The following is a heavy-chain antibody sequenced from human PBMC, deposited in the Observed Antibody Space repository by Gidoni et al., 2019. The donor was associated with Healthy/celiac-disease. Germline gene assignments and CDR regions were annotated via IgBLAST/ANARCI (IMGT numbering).Heavy chain of an antibody. D-gene: IGHD2-2*01. CDR1: GSPFNSYA. J-gene: IGHJ6*02. CDR2: INTNTGNS. Sequence: QVQLVQSGSALKKPRASVKVSCTASGSPFNSYAMHWVRLAPGQWLEWMGWINTNTGNSTYAQGFTGRFVFSLDTSVSTAYLQISSLKAEDTAVYYCARGDQYQLLWLRLGDVWGQGTTVTVSS. CDR3: ARGDQYQLLWLRLGDV. V-gene: IGHV7-4-1*02.